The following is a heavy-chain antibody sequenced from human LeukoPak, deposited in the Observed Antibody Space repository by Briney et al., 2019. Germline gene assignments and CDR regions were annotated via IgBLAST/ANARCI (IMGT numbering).Heavy chain of an antibody. D-gene: IGHD3-22*01. J-gene: IGHJ4*02. Sequence: GGSLRLSCAASGFTFSSYGMHWVRQAPGKGLEWVATIWYGGSNKYYADSVKGRFTISRDNSKNTLYLQMNSLRAEDTAVYYCARDGGYSLDYWGQGTLVTVSS. CDR3: ARDGGYSLDY. CDR1: GFTFSSYG. CDR2: IWYGGSNK. V-gene: IGHV3-33*01.